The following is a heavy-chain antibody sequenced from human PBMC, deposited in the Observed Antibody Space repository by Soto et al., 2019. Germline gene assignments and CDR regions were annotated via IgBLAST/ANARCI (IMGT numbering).Heavy chain of an antibody. D-gene: IGHD1-1*01. CDR2: INQDGSEK. Sequence: GGSLILSCAASGFTFGSHWMSWVRQAPGKGLEWVANINQDGSEKYYVGSVKGRFTISRDNAKNSLYLQINSLRAEDTAVYFCARLTWDDWNHLPLDIWGQGTMVTVSS. CDR1: GFTFGSHW. CDR3: ARLTWDDWNHLPLDI. V-gene: IGHV3-7*01. J-gene: IGHJ3*02.